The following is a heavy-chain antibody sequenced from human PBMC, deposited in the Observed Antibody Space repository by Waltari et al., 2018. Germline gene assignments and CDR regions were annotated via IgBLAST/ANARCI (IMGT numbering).Heavy chain of an antibody. CDR2: VRGDGRT. D-gene: IGHD2-15*01. CDR3: ARDRGRGLYLDS. V-gene: IGHV4-4*02. Sequence: QLKLQESGPGLVKPSGTLSLTCGVSGDSMSRRDCWSWVRQPPGKGLEWIGQVRGDGRTSYNPPCASRVTMSLDTSNNEFSLRMTSATAADTAVYYCARDRGRGLYLDSWGPGTLVTVSP. CDR1: GDSMSRRDC. J-gene: IGHJ4*02.